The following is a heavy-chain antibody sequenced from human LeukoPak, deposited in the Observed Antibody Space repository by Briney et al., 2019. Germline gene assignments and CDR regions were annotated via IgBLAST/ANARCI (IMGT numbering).Heavy chain of an antibody. CDR1: GGSISSDDYY. CDR2: IYYSGST. Sequence: PSETLSLTCTVSGGSISSDDYYWSWIRQHPGKGLEWIGYIYYSGSTYYNPSLKSRVTISVDTSKNQFSLKLSSVTAADTAVYYCARGPPANYDILTGYPMVPFDYWGQGTLVTVSS. D-gene: IGHD3-9*01. V-gene: IGHV4-31*03. CDR3: ARGPPANYDILTGYPMVPFDY. J-gene: IGHJ4*02.